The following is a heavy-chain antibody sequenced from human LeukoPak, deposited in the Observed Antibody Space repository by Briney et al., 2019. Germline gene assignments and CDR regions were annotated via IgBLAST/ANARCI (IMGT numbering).Heavy chain of an antibody. Sequence: GGSLRLSCAASGFTFSSYWMSWVRQAPGKGLEWVANIKQDGSEKYYVDSVKGRFTISRDNAKNSLHLQMINLRAEDNAVYYCAKEYRDCSSTSCYYSYYMEVWGKGTTVTVSS. J-gene: IGHJ6*03. D-gene: IGHD2-2*01. CDR1: GFTFSSYW. CDR3: AKEYRDCSSTSCYYSYYMEV. CDR2: IKQDGSEK. V-gene: IGHV3-7*01.